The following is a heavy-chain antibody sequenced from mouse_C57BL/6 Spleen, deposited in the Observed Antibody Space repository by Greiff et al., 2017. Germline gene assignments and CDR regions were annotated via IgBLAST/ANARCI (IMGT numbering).Heavy chain of an antibody. J-gene: IGHJ2*01. V-gene: IGHV1-15*01. CDR1: GYTFTDYE. D-gene: IGHD1-1*01. CDR3: TRGSSPIYGSSYLGDY. Sequence: VQLQQSGAELVRPGASVTLSCKASGYTFTDYEMHWVKQTPVHGLEWIGAIDPETGGTAYNQKFKGKATLTADKSSSTAYMELRSLTSEDSAVYYCTRGSSPIYGSSYLGDYWGQGTTLTVSS. CDR2: IDPETGGT.